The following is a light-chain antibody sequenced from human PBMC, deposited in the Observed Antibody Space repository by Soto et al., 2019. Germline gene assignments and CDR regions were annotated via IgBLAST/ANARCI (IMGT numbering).Light chain of an antibody. CDR3: SSYTSSSTLLYV. CDR2: EVS. CDR1: SSDVGGYNY. J-gene: IGLJ1*01. Sequence: QSVLTQPASASGSPGQSITISCTGTSSDVGGYNYVSWYQQHPGKAPKLMIYEVSNRPSGVSNRFSGSESGNTASLTISGLQAEDEADYYCSSYTSSSTLLYVFGTGTKVTVL. V-gene: IGLV2-14*01.